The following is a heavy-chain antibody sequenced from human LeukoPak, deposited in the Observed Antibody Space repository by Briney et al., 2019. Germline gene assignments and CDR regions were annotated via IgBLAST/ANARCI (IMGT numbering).Heavy chain of an antibody. CDR3: ARLITPTSGSNWFDP. J-gene: IGHJ5*02. CDR1: GGSISRSSKY. CDR2: IYYSGDT. Sequence: SETLSLTCSVSGGSISRSSKYWGWIRQPPGKGLEWIGSIYYSGDTYYNPSLRSRVAISVDTSKNQFSLRLTSVTAADTAVYYCARLITPTSGSNWFDPWGQGTLVTVSS. V-gene: IGHV4-39*01. D-gene: IGHD3-10*01.